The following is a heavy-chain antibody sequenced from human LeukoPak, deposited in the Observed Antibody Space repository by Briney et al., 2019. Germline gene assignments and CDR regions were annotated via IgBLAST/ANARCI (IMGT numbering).Heavy chain of an antibody. D-gene: IGHD3-22*01. Sequence: PGGSLRLPCAASGFTFSSYDMNWVRQAPGKGPEWVSVLYSGGTTYYADSVKGRFTISRDNSKNTLYLQMNSLRAEDTAVYYCAGRYDSSGYPLHWGQGTLVTVSS. CDR3: AGRYDSSGYPLH. CDR2: LYSGGTT. J-gene: IGHJ4*02. CDR1: GFTFSSYD. V-gene: IGHV3-53*01.